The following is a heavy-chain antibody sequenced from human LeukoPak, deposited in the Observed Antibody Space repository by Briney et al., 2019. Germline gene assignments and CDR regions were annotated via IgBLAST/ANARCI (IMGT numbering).Heavy chain of an antibody. V-gene: IGHV3-74*01. CDR1: GFTFSTYW. CDR2: IKSDGSST. CDR3: ARDRGYTQDY. D-gene: IGHD5-12*01. J-gene: IGHJ4*02. Sequence: GESLRLSCAASGFTFSTYWMHWVLQAPGKGLVWVSHIKSDGSSTSYADSVKGRFTISRDNAKNTLYLQMNSLRAEDTAVYYCARDRGYTQDYWGQGTLVTVSS.